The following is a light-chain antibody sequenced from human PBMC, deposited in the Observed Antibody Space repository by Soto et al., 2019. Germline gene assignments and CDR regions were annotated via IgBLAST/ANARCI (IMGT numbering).Light chain of an antibody. CDR3: QQYRDSLGP. CDR2: AAS. V-gene: IGKV3-20*01. Sequence: EIVLTQSPGTLSLSPGERANLSCRASQSVSSDYLAWYQQRPGQAPRLLIYAASSRATGIPDRFSGSGSGTDFTLTISRLAPEDFALYFCQQYRDSLGPVGQGTKV. J-gene: IGKJ1*01. CDR1: QSVSSDY.